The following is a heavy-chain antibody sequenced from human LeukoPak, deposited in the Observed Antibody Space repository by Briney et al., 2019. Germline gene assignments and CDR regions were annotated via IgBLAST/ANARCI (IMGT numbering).Heavy chain of an antibody. V-gene: IGHV4-59*01. J-gene: IGHJ5*02. CDR3: ARGRDGYGDNWFDP. D-gene: IGHD5-24*01. CDR1: GGSISSYY. Sequence: SETLSLTCTVSGGSISSYYWSWIRQPPGKGLEWIGYIYYSGSTNYNPSLKSRVTISVDTSKNQFSLKLSSVTAADTAVYYRARGRDGYGDNWFDPWGQGTLVTVSS. CDR2: IYYSGST.